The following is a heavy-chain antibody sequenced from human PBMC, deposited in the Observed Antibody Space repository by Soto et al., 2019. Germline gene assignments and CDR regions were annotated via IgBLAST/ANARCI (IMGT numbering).Heavy chain of an antibody. V-gene: IGHV4-4*07. CDR3: AREAGPDRWFDP. D-gene: IGHD6-19*01. CDR1: GASISSYF. Sequence: SETLSLTCTVSGASISSYFWTWIRQPAGKGLDWIGRISTSGTTNYNPSLKSRVTMSVDTSKNHFSLDLSSVTAADTAVYYCAREAGPDRWFDPWGQGTLVTV. CDR2: ISTSGTT. J-gene: IGHJ5*02.